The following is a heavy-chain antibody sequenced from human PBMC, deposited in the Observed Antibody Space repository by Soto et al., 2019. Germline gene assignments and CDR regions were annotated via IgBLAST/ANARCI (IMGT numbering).Heavy chain of an antibody. CDR1: GYTFTSYD. V-gene: IGHV1-8*01. CDR2: MNPNSGNT. CDR3: ARERSSCWYVAY. J-gene: IGHJ4*02. Sequence: QVQLVQSGAEVKKPGASVKVSCKASGYTFTSYDINWVRQATGQGLEWMGWMNPNSGNTGYAQKFQGRVTMTRHSSISTAXXXLSSLRSEPPAVYYCARERSSCWYVAYWGQGTLVTVSS. D-gene: IGHD6-19*01.